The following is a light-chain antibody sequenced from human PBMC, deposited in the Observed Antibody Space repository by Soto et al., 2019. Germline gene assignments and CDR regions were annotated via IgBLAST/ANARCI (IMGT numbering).Light chain of an antibody. CDR2: GVS. V-gene: IGLV2-14*03. Sequence: QSALTQPASVSGSPGQSIAISCTGTRSDVGAYNYVSWYQQHPGKAPKLIIYGVSNRPSGVSNRFSGSKSGNTAFLTISGLQPEDEADYYCSSFTGTTTLDVFGTGTKVTVL. CDR3: SSFTGTTTLDV. CDR1: RSDVGAYNY. J-gene: IGLJ1*01.